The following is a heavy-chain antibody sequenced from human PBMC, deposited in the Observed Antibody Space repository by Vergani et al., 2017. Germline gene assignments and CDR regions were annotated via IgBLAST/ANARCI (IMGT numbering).Heavy chain of an antibody. J-gene: IGHJ4*02. CDR2: IYHSGST. D-gene: IGHD2-15*01. CDR3: ARVVGYCSGGSCYNKYYFDY. CDR1: GYSISSGYY. V-gene: IGHV4-38-2*02. Sequence: QVNLQESGPGLVKPSETLSLTCTVSGYSISSGYYWGWIRQPPGKGLEGIRSIYHSGSTYYNPSLKSRVTISVDTSKNQFSLKLSSVTAADTAVYYCARVVGYCSGGSCYNKYYFDYWGQGILVTVSS.